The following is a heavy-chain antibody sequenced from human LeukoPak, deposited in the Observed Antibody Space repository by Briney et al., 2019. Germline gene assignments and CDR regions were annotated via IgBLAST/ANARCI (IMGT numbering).Heavy chain of an antibody. J-gene: IGHJ4*02. CDR3: ARVGALSSSWLLY. CDR2: IKQDGSEK. Sequence: PGGSLRLSWAASGFTFSIYWMTWVRQAPGKGPEWVANIKQDGSEKYYADSVKGRFTISRDNAKNSLYLQMNSLRAEDTAVYFCARVGALSSSWLLYWGQGTLVTVSS. V-gene: IGHV3-7*01. D-gene: IGHD6-13*01. CDR1: GFTFSIYW.